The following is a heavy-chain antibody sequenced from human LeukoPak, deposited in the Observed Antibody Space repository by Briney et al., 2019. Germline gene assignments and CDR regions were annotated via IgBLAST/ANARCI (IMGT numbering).Heavy chain of an antibody. J-gene: IGHJ4*02. CDR1: GGTFISYA. CDR3: ARDRGEWYDSSGYYGD. Sequence: SVKVSCKASGGTFISYAISWVRQAPGQGLEWMGGIIPIFGIANCAQKFQGRVTITADKSTSTAYMELSSLRSEDTAVYYCARDRGEWYDSSGYYGDWGQGTLVTVSS. D-gene: IGHD3-22*01. V-gene: IGHV1-69*10. CDR2: IIPIFGIA.